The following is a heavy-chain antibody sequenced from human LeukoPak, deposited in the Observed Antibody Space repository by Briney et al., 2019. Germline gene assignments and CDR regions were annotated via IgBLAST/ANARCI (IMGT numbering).Heavy chain of an antibody. CDR2: ISYDGSNK. D-gene: IGHD6-19*01. CDR3: ARDMSSGSGEGLFDY. J-gene: IGHJ4*02. V-gene: IGHV3-30-3*01. Sequence: GGSLRLSCAASGFTFSSYAMHWVRQAPGKGLEWVAVISYDGSNKYYADSVKGRFTISRDNSKNTLYLQMNSLRAEDTAVYYCARDMSSGSGEGLFDYWGQGTLVTVSS. CDR1: GFTFSSYA.